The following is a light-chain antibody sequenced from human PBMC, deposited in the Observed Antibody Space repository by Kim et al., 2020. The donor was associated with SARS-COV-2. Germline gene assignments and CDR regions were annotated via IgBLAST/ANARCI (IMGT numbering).Light chain of an antibody. V-gene: IGKV3-20*01. Sequence: DRATLSCRASQIIRSAYVTWYQLKPGQGPKMVMYGAFNRATGIPDRFSGSGSATDYTLTIDRVEPEDFAVYYCQQYGGSVLYTFGQGTKLEIK. CDR3: QQYGGSVLYT. CDR1: QIIRSAY. CDR2: GAF. J-gene: IGKJ2*01.